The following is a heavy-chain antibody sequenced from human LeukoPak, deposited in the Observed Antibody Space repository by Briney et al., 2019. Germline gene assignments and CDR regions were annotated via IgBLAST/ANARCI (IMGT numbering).Heavy chain of an antibody. CDR1: GFTFSSYG. CDR3: AKDSVVTAINYYYYYMDV. D-gene: IGHD2-21*02. Sequence: PGGSLRLSCAASGFTFSSYGMHWVRQAPGKGLEWVAFLRYDGSNKYYADSVKGRFTISRDNSKNTLYLQMNSLRAEDTAVYYCAKDSVVTAINYYYYYMDVWGKGTTVTISS. CDR2: LRYDGSNK. V-gene: IGHV3-30*02. J-gene: IGHJ6*03.